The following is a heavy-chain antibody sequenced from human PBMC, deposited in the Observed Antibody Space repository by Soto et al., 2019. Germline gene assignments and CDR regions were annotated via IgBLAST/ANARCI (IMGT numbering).Heavy chain of an antibody. CDR3: AKEGASFDFWSGQGGMDV. CDR2: ITGSGDTT. D-gene: IGHD3-3*01. V-gene: IGHV3-23*01. Sequence: GGSLRLSCAASGFTFSVYAMSWVRQAPGRGLQWVSTITGSGDTTYYADSVKGRFTISKDNSKNTLYLQVNSLRAEDTAVYFCAKEGASFDFWSGQGGMDVWGQGTMVTVSS. CDR1: GFTFSVYA. J-gene: IGHJ6*02.